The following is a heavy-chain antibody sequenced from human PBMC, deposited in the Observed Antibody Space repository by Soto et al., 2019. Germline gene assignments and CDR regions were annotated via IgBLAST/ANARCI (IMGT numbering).Heavy chain of an antibody. J-gene: IGHJ5*02. CDR3: AKDGYGDYGVGWFDP. V-gene: IGHV3-30*18. CDR2: ISYDGSNK. D-gene: IGHD4-17*01. Sequence: GGSLRLSCAASGFTFSSYGMHWVRQAPGKGLEWVAVISYDGSNKYYADSVKGRFTISRDNSKNTLYLQMNSLRAEDTAVYYCAKDGYGDYGVGWFDPWGQGTLVTVSS. CDR1: GFTFSSYG.